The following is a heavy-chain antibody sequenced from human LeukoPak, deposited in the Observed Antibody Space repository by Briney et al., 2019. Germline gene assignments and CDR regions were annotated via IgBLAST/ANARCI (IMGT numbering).Heavy chain of an antibody. CDR2: IYYSGST. J-gene: IGHJ2*01. D-gene: IGHD3-22*01. CDR1: GGSISSYY. CDR3: ARDDSSGYPDWYFDL. V-gene: IGHV4-59*01. Sequence: SETLSLTCTVSGGSISSYYWSWIRQPPGKGLERIGYIYYSGSTNYNPSLKSRVTISVDTSKNQFSLKLSPVTAADTAVYYCARDDSSGYPDWYFDLWGRGTLVTVSS.